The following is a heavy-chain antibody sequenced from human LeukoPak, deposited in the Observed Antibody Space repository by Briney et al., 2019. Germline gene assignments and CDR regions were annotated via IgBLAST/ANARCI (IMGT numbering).Heavy chain of an antibody. CDR3: ARDRGGAAAFDWFDP. CDR1: GGSISSHY. V-gene: IGHV4-59*11. D-gene: IGHD6-13*01. CDR2: IHYSGST. Sequence: PPETLSLTCTVSGGSISSHYWHWIRQPPGKGLEWIGYIHYSGSTNYNPSLKSRVTISGDTSKNQFSLKLSSVTAADTAVYYCARDRGGAAAFDWFDPWGQGTLVTVSS. J-gene: IGHJ5*02.